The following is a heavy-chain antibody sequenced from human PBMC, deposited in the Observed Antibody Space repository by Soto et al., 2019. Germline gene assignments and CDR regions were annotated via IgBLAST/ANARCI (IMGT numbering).Heavy chain of an antibody. J-gene: IGHJ4*02. CDR1: GFTFSGSA. D-gene: IGHD3-22*01. V-gene: IGHV3-73*02. CDR2: IRSKANSYAT. Sequence: EVQLVESGGGLVQPGGSLKLSCAASGFTFSGSAMHWVRQASGKGLEWVGRIRSKANSYATAYAASVKGRFTISRDDSKNTAYLQMNSLKTEDTAVYYCTRLAYYYDSSGYYYYFDYWGQGTLVTVSS. CDR3: TRLAYYYDSSGYYYYFDY.